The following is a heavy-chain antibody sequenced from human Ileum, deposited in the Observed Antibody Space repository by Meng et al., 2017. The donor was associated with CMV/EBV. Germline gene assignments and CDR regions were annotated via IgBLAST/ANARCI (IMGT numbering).Heavy chain of an antibody. CDR2: ISYDGNNK. CDR3: ARDLQDIVVVVAATTTISGGTYFDY. CDR1: GFTFSSYA. J-gene: IGHJ4*02. V-gene: IGHV3-30-3*01. Sequence: GESLKISCAASGFTFSSYAMHWVRQAPGKGLEWVAVISYDGNNKYYADSLKGRFTISRDNSKNKLYLQMNRLRAEDTAVYYCARDLQDIVVVVAATTTISGGTYFDYWGQGTLVTVSS. D-gene: IGHD2-15*01.